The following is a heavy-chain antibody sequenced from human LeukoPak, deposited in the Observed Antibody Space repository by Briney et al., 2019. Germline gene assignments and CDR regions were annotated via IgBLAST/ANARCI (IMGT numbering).Heavy chain of an antibody. CDR3: ARDARVAGTEYNWFDP. CDR1: GFTVSSNY. J-gene: IGHJ5*02. CDR2: IYSGGST. Sequence: GGSLRLSCAASGFTVSSNYMSWVRQAPGKGLEWVSVIYSGGSTYYADSVKGRFTISRDNSKNTLYLQMNSLRAEDTAVYYCARDARVAGTEYNWFDPWGQGTLVTVSS. V-gene: IGHV3-66*01. D-gene: IGHD6-19*01.